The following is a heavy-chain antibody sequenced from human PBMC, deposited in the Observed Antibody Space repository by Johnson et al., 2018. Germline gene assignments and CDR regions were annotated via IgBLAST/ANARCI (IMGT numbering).Heavy chain of an antibody. CDR1: GFTFDDYG. CDR2: INWNGGGT. Sequence: EVQLVESGGGVVRPGGSLRLSCAASGFTFDDYGMSWVRPAPGKGLEWVSGINWNGGGTGYADSVKGRFTISRDNANNSLYLQMNSRRAQDTALYYCARDEGAYAFDIWGQGTMVTVSS. CDR3: ARDEGAYAFDI. V-gene: IGHV3-20*04. D-gene: IGHD1-26*01. J-gene: IGHJ3*02.